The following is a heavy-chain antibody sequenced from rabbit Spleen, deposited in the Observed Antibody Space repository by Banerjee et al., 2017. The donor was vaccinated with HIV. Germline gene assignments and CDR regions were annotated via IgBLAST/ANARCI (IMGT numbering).Heavy chain of an antibody. CDR1: GFSFSNKAV. CDR3: AGGRRDTGGDWGL. CDR2: INAVTGRP. V-gene: IGHV1S45*01. Sequence: QEQLEESGGGLVKPEGSLKLSCTASGFSFSNKAVLCWVRQAPGKGLEWIACINAVTGRPVYANWAKGRFTFSKTSSTTVTLQMTSLTAADTATYFCAGGRRDTGGDWGLWGQGTLVTVS. D-gene: IGHD2-1*01. J-gene: IGHJ6*01.